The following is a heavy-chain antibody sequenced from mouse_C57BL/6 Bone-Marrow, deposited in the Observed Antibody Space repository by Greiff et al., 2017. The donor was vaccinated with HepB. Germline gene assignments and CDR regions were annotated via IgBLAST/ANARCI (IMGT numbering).Heavy chain of an antibody. CDR3: TEAVLRGYFDV. Sequence: EVQLQESGGGLVQPGGSMKLSCVASGFTFSNYWMNWVRQSPEKGLEWVAQIRLKSDNYATHYAESVKGRFTISRDDSKSSVYLQMNNLRAEDTGIYYCTEAVLRGYFDVWGTGTTVTVSS. CDR1: GFTFSNYW. V-gene: IGHV6-3*01. J-gene: IGHJ1*03. CDR2: IRLKSDNYAT.